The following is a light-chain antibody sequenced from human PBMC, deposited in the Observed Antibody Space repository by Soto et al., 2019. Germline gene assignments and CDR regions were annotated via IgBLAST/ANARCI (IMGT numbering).Light chain of an antibody. V-gene: IGLV2-8*01. J-gene: IGLJ7*01. CDR2: EVS. CDR3: SSYSGSNNLV. Sequence: QSVLTQPPSASGSPGQSFTISCTGTSSDVGGYNYVSWYQQHPGKAPKLMIYEVSKRPSGVPDRFSGSKSGNTASLTVSGLQAEDEAYYYCSSYSGSNNLVFGGGSQLIVL. CDR1: SSDVGGYNY.